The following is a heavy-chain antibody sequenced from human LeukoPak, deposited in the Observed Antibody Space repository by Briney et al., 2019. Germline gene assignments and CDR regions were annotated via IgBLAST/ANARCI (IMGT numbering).Heavy chain of an antibody. CDR2: IYYSGST. D-gene: IGHD3-10*01. Sequence: SETLSLTCTVSGGSISSYYWSWIRQPPGKGLECIGYIYYSGSTNYNPSLKSRVTISVDTSKNQFSLKLSSVTAADTAVYYCARYYGSGSYYLDYWGQGTLVTVSS. J-gene: IGHJ4*02. CDR1: GGSISSYY. CDR3: ARYYGSGSYYLDY. V-gene: IGHV4-59*01.